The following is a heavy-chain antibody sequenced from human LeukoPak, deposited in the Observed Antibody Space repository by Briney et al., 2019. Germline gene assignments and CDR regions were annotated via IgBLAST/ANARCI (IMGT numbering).Heavy chain of an antibody. J-gene: IGHJ3*02. V-gene: IGHV3-74*01. Sequence: GGSLRLSCTVSGFNVSNNYMSWVRQAPGKGLVWVSYISSDGSYTSYADSVKGRITISRDSAKNTLYLQMNSLRAEDTAVYYCVRDGERSFDIWGQGTMVTVSS. D-gene: IGHD2-21*01. CDR3: VRDGERSFDI. CDR1: GFNVSNNY. CDR2: ISSDGSYT.